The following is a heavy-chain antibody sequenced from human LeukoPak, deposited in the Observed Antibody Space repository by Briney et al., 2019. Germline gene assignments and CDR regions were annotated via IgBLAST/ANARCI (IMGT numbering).Heavy chain of an antibody. CDR1: GFTFSNYA. CDR2: ISGSGGST. Sequence: GGSLRLSCEAPGFTFSNYAMSWVRQAPGEGLEWVSAISGSGGSTYYADSVKGRFTISRDNSKNTLHLQMNSLRADDTALYYCAKAGNTWDYYFDYWGQGTLVTVSS. V-gene: IGHV3-23*01. CDR3: AKAGNTWDYYFDY. J-gene: IGHJ4*02. D-gene: IGHD4/OR15-4a*01.